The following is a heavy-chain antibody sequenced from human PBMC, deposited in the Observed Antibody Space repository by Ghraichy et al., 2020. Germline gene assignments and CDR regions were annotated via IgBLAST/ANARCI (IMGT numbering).Heavy chain of an antibody. CDR2: TYYRSKWYN. CDR3: ARNRYWAFDI. Sequence: SQTLSLTCAISGDSVSSKSVSWHWIRQSPSRGLEWLGKTYYRSKWYNDYAVSVKSRITINPDTSENQFSLQLNSVTPEDTALYYCARNRYWAFDIWGQGTTVTVSS. V-gene: IGHV6-1*01. CDR1: GDSVSSKSVS. D-gene: IGHD1-14*01. J-gene: IGHJ3*02.